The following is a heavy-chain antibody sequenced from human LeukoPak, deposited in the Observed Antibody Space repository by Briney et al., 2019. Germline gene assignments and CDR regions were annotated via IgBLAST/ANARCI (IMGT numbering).Heavy chain of an antibody. CDR3: ARDTGSGYCTGGRCRGAFDI. CDR1: GYTFTSYA. Sequence: ASVKVSCKASGYTFTSYAMHWVRQAPGQRLEWMGWINAGNGNTKYSQKFQGRVTITRDTSASTAYMELSSLRSEDTAVYYCARDTGSGYCTGGRCRGAFDIWGQGTKVTVSS. V-gene: IGHV1-3*01. CDR2: INAGNGNT. J-gene: IGHJ3*02. D-gene: IGHD2-15*01.